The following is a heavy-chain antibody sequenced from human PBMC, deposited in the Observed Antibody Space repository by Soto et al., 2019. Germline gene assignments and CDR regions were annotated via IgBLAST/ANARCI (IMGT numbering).Heavy chain of an antibody. V-gene: IGHV1-69*15. D-gene: IGHD5-12*01. CDR3: AKDGGKDGYFGNRFDP. CDR2: IIPIFGSA. J-gene: IGHJ5*02. Sequence: QVQLVQSGAEVKKPGSSVKVSCKASGGTFSNYAITWVRQAPGQGLEWLGRIIPIFGSANYAQKFQGRVTNTADESTTTAYMELSSLRSDDTAVYYCAKDGGKDGYFGNRFDPWGQGTLVTVSS. CDR1: GGTFSNYA.